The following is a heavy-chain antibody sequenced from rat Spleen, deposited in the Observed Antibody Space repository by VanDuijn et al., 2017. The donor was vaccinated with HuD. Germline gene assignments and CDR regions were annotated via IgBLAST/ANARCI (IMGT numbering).Heavy chain of an antibody. J-gene: IGHJ2*01. CDR3: ARQDYSSYRPYYFDY. D-gene: IGHD1-2*01. V-gene: IGHV5-7*01. Sequence: EVQLVESGGGLVQPGRSLKLSCVASGFTFSDYNMAWVRQAPKKGLEWVATISSSGSRTYYSDSVKGRFTISRDNAKSSLYLQMNSLKSEDTATYSCARQDYSSYRPYYFDYWGQGVMVTVSS. CDR2: ISSSGSRT. CDR1: GFTFSDYN.